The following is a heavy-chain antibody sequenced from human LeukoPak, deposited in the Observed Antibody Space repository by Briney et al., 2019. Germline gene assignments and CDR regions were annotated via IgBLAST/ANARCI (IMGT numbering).Heavy chain of an antibody. D-gene: IGHD2-21*02. Sequence: SVKVSCKASGGTFSSYAISWVRQAPGQGLEWMGGIIPIFGTANYAQKFQGRVTITTDESTSTAYMKLSSLRSEDTAVYYCAACGGDCYSDYWGQGTLVTVSS. CDR2: IIPIFGTA. CDR1: GGTFSSYA. J-gene: IGHJ4*02. CDR3: AACGGDCYSDY. V-gene: IGHV1-69*05.